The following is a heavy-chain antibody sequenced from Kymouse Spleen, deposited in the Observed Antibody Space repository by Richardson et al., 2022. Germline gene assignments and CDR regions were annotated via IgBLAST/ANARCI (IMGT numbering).Heavy chain of an antibody. Sequence: QVQLVQSGSELKKPGASVKVSCKASGYTFTSYAMNWVRQAPGQGLEWMGWINTNTGNPTYAQGFTGRFVFSLDTSVSTAYLQICSLKAEDTAVYYCARDPRITGTTDYYYYGMDVWGQGTTVTVSS. D-gene: IGHD1-7*01. CDR3: ARDPRITGTTDYYYYGMDV. J-gene: IGHJ6*02. V-gene: IGHV7-4-1*01. CDR2: INTNTGNP. CDR1: GYTFTSYA.